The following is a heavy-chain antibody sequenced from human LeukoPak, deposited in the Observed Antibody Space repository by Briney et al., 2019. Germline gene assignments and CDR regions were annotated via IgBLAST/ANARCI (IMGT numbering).Heavy chain of an antibody. Sequence: SETLSLTCTVSGGSISSYYWSWIRQPPGKGLEWIGYIYYSGSTNYSPSLKSRVTISVDTSKNQFSLKLSSVTAADTAVYYCAREGYCSSTSCHAGYYYMDVWGKGTTVTVSS. CDR2: IYYSGST. J-gene: IGHJ6*03. CDR3: AREGYCSSTSCHAGYYYMDV. V-gene: IGHV4-59*01. D-gene: IGHD2-2*01. CDR1: GGSISSYY.